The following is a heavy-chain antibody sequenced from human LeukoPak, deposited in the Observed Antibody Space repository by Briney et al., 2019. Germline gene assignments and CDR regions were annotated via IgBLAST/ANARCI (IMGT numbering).Heavy chain of an antibody. CDR2: IYPGDSDT. Sequence: GESQKISCKGSGYSFTNYWLGWVRQMPGKGLEWMGIIYPGDSDTRYSPSFQGQVTISADKSISTAYLQWSSLKASDTAMYYCARSGGGYSSGWYINYWGQGTLVTVSS. CDR1: GYSFTNYW. J-gene: IGHJ4*02. V-gene: IGHV5-51*01. CDR3: ARSGGGYSSGWYINY. D-gene: IGHD6-19*01.